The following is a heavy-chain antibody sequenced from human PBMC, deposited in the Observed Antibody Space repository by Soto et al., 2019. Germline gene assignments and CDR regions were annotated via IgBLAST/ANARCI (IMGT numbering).Heavy chain of an antibody. CDR2: ISGRGGNT. V-gene: IGHV3-23*01. CDR1: GFTFSIFA. D-gene: IGHD7-27*01. CDR3: AKDRGTGDYGVNAVDI. J-gene: IGHJ3*02. Sequence: EVQLLESGGGLVQPGGSLRLSCAASGFTFSIFAMSWVRQAPGKGLEWVSTISGRGGNTYYADSVKGRFTISRDNSKNTRNLQMNGLRGEDTAVYYCAKDRGTGDYGVNAVDIWGQGTMVTVSS.